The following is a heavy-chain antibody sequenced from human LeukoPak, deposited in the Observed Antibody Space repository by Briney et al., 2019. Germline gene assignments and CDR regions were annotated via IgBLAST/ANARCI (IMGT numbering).Heavy chain of an antibody. D-gene: IGHD1-26*01. V-gene: IGHV4-61*02. Sequence: SQTLSLTCTVSGGSISSGSYYWSWIRQPAGKGLEWIGRVYTSGSTNYNPSLKSRVTISVDTSKNQFSLKLSSVTAADTAVYYCARYGTQWELLYWGQGTLVTVSS. CDR2: VYTSGST. CDR1: GGSISSGSYY. CDR3: ARYGTQWELLY. J-gene: IGHJ4*02.